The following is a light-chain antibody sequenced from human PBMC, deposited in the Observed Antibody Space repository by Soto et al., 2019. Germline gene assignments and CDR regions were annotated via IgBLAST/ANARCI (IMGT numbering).Light chain of an antibody. CDR3: NSYTTTSSWV. J-gene: IGLJ3*02. V-gene: IGLV2-14*01. CDR1: SSDVGGYNY. CDR2: EVT. Sequence: QSALTQPASVSGSPGQSITISCTGTSSDVGGYNYVSWYQQHPGKAPKLIIYEVTNRPSGVSNRFSGSKSGNTASLTISGLQAEDEADYYCNSYTTTSSWVCGGGTKLTVL.